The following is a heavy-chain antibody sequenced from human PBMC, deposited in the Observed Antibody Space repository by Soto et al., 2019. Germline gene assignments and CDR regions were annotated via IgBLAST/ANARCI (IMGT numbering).Heavy chain of an antibody. D-gene: IGHD5-18*01. V-gene: IGHV3-33*01. CDR3: ARDLGRDTAMDHDAFDI. Sequence: GGSLRLSCAASGFTFSSYGMHWVRQAPGKGLEWVAVIWCDGSNKYYADSVKGRFTISRDNSKNTLYLQMNSLRAEDTAVYYCARDLGRDTAMDHDAFDIWGQGTMVTVSS. CDR1: GFTFSSYG. CDR2: IWCDGSNK. J-gene: IGHJ3*02.